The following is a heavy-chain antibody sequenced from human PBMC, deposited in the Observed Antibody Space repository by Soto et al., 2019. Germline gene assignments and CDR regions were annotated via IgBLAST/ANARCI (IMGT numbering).Heavy chain of an antibody. CDR1: GGSISSGDSY. J-gene: IGHJ3*02. CDR2: IYCNGST. V-gene: IGHV4-30-4*01. CDR3: ARAAKTYYYDSSGYYSTFDI. D-gene: IGHD3-22*01. Sequence: QVQLQESGPGLVKPSQTLSLTCTVSGGSISSGDSYWSWIRQPPGRGREWIGYIYCNGSTYYTPSLKGRVTIAVDTSRNQFTLKRTSVNAADPAVYYCARAAKTYYYDSSGYYSTFDIWGQGTMVTVSS.